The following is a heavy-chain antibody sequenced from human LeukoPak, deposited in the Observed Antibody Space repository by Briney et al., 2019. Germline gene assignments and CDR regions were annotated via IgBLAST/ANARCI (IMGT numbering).Heavy chain of an antibody. Sequence: PGGSLRLSCAASGFTFDNYGMSWVRQVPGKGLEWVSSINANGGSTAYADSVRGRFTISRDNAKNSLFLQMNSLTADDTAVYYCARERTTIVSGTTIGAYWGQGTLVTVSS. J-gene: IGHJ4*02. CDR1: GFTFDNYG. CDR3: ARERTTIVSGTTIGAY. V-gene: IGHV3-20*04. CDR2: INANGGST. D-gene: IGHD2/OR15-2a*01.